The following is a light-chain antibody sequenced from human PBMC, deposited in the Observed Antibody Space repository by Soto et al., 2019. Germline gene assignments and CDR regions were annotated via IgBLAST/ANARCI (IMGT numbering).Light chain of an antibody. J-gene: IGKJ1*01. Sequence: EIVMTQSPATLSVSPGERATLSCRASQSVGSHLAWYQQRPGQAPRLLIYGASYRATGIPARFSGSGSGTDFTLIISSLQSEDVAVYFCQEYDNWPPEGPFGQGTKVEI. CDR2: GAS. V-gene: IGKV3-15*01. CDR3: QEYDNWPPEGP. CDR1: QSVGSH.